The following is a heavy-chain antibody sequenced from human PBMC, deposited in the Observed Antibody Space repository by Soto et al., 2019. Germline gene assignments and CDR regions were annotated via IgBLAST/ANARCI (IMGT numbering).Heavy chain of an antibody. D-gene: IGHD2-15*01. Sequence: SETLSLTCSVSGGSINNHYWSWIRQPPGKGLEWIGYVYYSGSTNYNPSLKSRVTISVDTSKNQFSLKLSSVTAADTAVYYCARALLTVYCSGGSCYSREDAFDIWGQGTMVTVSS. CDR3: ARALLTVYCSGGSCYSREDAFDI. J-gene: IGHJ3*02. CDR1: GGSINNHY. V-gene: IGHV4-59*08. CDR2: VYYSGST.